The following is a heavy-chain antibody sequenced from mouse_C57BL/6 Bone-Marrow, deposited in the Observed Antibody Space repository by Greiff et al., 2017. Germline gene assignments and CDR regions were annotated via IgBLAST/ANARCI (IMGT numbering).Heavy chain of an antibody. D-gene: IGHD3-1*01. Sequence: EVKLVESGGGLVQPKGSLKLSCAASGFSFNTYAMNWVRQAPGKGLEWVARIRSKSNNYATYYADSVKDRFTISRDDSESMLYLQMNNLKTEDTAMYYCVRDSVFYAMDYWGQGTSVTVSS. CDR2: IRSKSNNYAT. V-gene: IGHV10-1*01. CDR1: GFSFNTYA. CDR3: VRDSVFYAMDY. J-gene: IGHJ4*01.